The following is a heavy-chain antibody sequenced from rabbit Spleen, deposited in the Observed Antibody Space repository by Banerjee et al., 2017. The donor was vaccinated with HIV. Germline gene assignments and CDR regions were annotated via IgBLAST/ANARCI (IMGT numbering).Heavy chain of an antibody. V-gene: IGHV1S45*01. CDR2: IDAGSDGT. J-gene: IGHJ6*01. D-gene: IGHD4-2*01. Sequence: QEQLEESGGGLVKPGGTLTLTCKASGFDFSSGYDMCWVRQAPGKGLEWIACIDAGSDGTYYASWAKGRFTISKTSSTTVTLQMTSLTAADTATYFCARVTNAWDTYDLWGPGTLVTVS. CDR1: GFDFSSGYD. CDR3: ARVTNAWDTYDL.